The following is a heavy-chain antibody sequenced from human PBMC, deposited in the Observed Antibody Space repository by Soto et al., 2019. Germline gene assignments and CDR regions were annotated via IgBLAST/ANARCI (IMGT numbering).Heavy chain of an antibody. J-gene: IGHJ2*01. Sequence: VQLVESGGGVVQPGRSLRLSCAASGFTFSSYAMHWVRQAPGKGVEWVAVISYDGSNKYYADSVKGRFTISRDNSKNTLYLQMNSLRAEDTAVYYCARSSSSPLKSYWYFDLWGRGTLVTVSS. CDR3: ARSSSSPLKSYWYFDL. V-gene: IGHV3-30-3*01. D-gene: IGHD6-13*01. CDR2: ISYDGSNK. CDR1: GFTFSSYA.